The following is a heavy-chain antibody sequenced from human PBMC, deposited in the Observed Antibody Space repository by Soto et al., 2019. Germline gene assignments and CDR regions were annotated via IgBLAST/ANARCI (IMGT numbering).Heavy chain of an antibody. Sequence: QVQLQESGPGLVKPSQTLSLTCTVSGGSISSGGYYWSWVRQHPGKGLEWIGYIYYSGSTYYNPSLKSRVTISVDTSKNQFSLKLSSVTAADTAVYYCARGKCGGDCYSVGILYYFDYWGQGTLVTVSS. D-gene: IGHD2-21*02. CDR2: IYYSGST. J-gene: IGHJ4*02. V-gene: IGHV4-31*03. CDR1: GGSISSGGYY. CDR3: ARGKCGGDCYSVGILYYFDY.